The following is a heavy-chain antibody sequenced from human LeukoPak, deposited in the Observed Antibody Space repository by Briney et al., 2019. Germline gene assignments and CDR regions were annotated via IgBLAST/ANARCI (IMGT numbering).Heavy chain of an antibody. CDR3: ARDWAVVTQPFDY. Sequence: SVKVSCKASGGTFSSYAISWVRQAPGQGLEWMGGIIPIFGTANYAQKFQGRVTITADESTSTAYMELSSLRSEDTAVYYCARDWAVVTQPFDYWGQGTLVTVSS. V-gene: IGHV1-69*01. D-gene: IGHD2-21*02. CDR1: GGTFSSYA. CDR2: IIPIFGTA. J-gene: IGHJ4*02.